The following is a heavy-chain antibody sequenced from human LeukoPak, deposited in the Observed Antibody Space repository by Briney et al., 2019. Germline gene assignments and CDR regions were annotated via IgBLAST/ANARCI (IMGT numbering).Heavy chain of an antibody. CDR2: IYHSGST. V-gene: IGHV4-38-2*01. J-gene: IGHJ6*03. CDR3: ARMGDYYYMDV. CDR1: GYSFSSGYY. Sequence: WETLTLTCAVSGYSFSSGYYWGWIRQPAVEGLEWIGSIYHSGSTYYNPSLKSRVTISVDTSKNPLSLKLSSVTAADTAVYYCARMGDYYYMDVWGKGTTVTVSS.